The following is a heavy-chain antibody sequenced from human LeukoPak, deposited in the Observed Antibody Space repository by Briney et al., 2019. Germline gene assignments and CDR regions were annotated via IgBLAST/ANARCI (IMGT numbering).Heavy chain of an antibody. CDR3: ARGGSGSYFSWLDP. Sequence: GASVKVSCKASGYTFTGYYIHWVRQAPGQGLECMGWINPNSGGTNYAQKFQGRVTMTRDTSIRTAYMELSRLRADDTAVYYCARGGSGSYFSWLDPWGQGTLVTVSS. CDR1: GYTFTGYY. CDR2: INPNSGGT. V-gene: IGHV1-2*02. D-gene: IGHD3-10*01. J-gene: IGHJ5*02.